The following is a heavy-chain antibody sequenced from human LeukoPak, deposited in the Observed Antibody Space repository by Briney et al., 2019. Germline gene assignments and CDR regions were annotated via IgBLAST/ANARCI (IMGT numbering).Heavy chain of an antibody. Sequence: PGRSLRLSCAASGFTFSSYAMHWVRQAPGKGLEWVAVISYDGSNKYYADSVKGRFTISRDNSKNTLYLQMNSLRAEDTAVYYCARGKYYYDTSGYYYRYYFDYWGQGTLVTVSS. CDR1: GFTFSSYA. V-gene: IGHV3-30*14. J-gene: IGHJ4*02. CDR2: ISYDGSNK. CDR3: ARGKYYYDTSGYYYRYYFDY. D-gene: IGHD3-22*01.